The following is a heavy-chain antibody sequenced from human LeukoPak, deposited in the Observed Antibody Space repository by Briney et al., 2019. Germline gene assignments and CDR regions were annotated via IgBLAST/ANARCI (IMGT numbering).Heavy chain of an antibody. CDR1: GFTFSSYS. D-gene: IGHD3-10*01. V-gene: IGHV3-23*01. CDR2: ISGSGDST. CDR3: ARGRNFGSGSYVFDY. J-gene: IGHJ4*02. Sequence: GGSLRLSCAASGFTFSSYSMNWVRQAPGKGLEWVSRISGSGDSTNYADSVKGRFTISRDKSKNMVYLQMDSLRIDDTAVYYCARGRNFGSGSYVFDYWGQGTLVTVSS.